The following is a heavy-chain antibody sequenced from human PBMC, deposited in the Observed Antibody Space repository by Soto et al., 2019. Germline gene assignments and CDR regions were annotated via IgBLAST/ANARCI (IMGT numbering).Heavy chain of an antibody. CDR1: GASTVSHYH. J-gene: IGHJ4*02. CDR2: IFNSGPT. CDR3: ALALGPTTGLDY. V-gene: IGHV4-31*02. Sequence: QVQLQESGPGLVKPSQTLSLTCSVSGASTVSHYHWTWIRQPPGKGLEWMGYIFNSGPTFYNPSPTSRLSISMDTSGNHFSLELRSVTAADTAVYYCALALGPTTGLDYWGQGTLVTVS. D-gene: IGHD1-26*01.